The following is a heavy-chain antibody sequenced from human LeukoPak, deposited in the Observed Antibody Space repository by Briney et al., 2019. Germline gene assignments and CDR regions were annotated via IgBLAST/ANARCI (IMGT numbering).Heavy chain of an antibody. Sequence: GGSLRLSCAASGFTFSSYVMSWVRQAPGKGLESVSSISGSGGTTYYADSVKGRFTISRDNSKNTLFLQMNSLRAEGTAVFYCAKRWDSGGYSLDYWGQGTLVTVSS. D-gene: IGHD3-22*01. J-gene: IGHJ4*02. CDR3: AKRWDSGGYSLDY. V-gene: IGHV3-23*01. CDR2: ISGSGGTT. CDR1: GFTFSSYV.